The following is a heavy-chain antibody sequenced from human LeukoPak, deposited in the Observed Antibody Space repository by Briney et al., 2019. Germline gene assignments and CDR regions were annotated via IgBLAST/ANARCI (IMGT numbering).Heavy chain of an antibody. J-gene: IGHJ4*02. D-gene: IGHD3-9*01. V-gene: IGHV4-59*01. CDR1: GGSIDGYY. CDR3: ARLITSEGFAARYFFFDY. Sequence: SETLSLTCAVPGGSIDGYYWTWIRQPPGKRLEWIGSVHYTGSTKYDPSLESRVSISLDRSENKFSLRLTSVTAADSAVYFCARLITSEGFAARYFFFDYWGQGTLVTVSS. CDR2: VHYTGST.